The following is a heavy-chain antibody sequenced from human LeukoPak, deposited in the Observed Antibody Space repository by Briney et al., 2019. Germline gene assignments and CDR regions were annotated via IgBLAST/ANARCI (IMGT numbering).Heavy chain of an antibody. D-gene: IGHD5-12*01. CDR1: GFTVSRYY. J-gene: IGHJ4*02. V-gene: IGHV3-66*01. CDR2: IYSGDNT. Sequence: GGSLRLSCAVSGFTVSRYYMSWVRQAPGKGLEWVSIIYSGDNTYYADSVKGRFTISRDNSKNTLYLQMNSLRVEDTAVYYCARDLGSGYAPGYFDYCGQGTLVTVSS. CDR3: ARDLGSGYAPGYFDY.